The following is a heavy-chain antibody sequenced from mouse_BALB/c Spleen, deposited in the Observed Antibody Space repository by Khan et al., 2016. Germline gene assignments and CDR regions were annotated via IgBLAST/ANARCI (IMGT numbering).Heavy chain of an antibody. V-gene: IGHV1-7*01. D-gene: IGHD1-1*02. CDR1: GYTFTSYW. Sequence: VQLQESGAELAKPGASVKMSCKASGYTFTSYWMHWVKQRPGQGLEWIGYINPSTGYTEYNQKFKDKATLTADKSSSTAYMQLSSLTSEDSAVYYCARKVAHFDYWGQGTTLTVSS. J-gene: IGHJ2*01. CDR2: INPSTGYT. CDR3: ARKVAHFDY.